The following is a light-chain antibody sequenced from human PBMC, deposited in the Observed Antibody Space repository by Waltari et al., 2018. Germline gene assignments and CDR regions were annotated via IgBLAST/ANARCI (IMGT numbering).Light chain of an antibody. CDR1: ALPKQY. Sequence: SYELTQPPSVSVSPGQTARITCSGDALPKQYAFWYQQKPGQAPVLIIDKDNQRPSGVPERVSGSSSGTTVTMTISGVQAEDEADYYCLSADSSGTSKVFGGGTKLTVL. CDR2: KDN. J-gene: IGLJ3*02. V-gene: IGLV3-25*03. CDR3: LSADSSGTSKV.